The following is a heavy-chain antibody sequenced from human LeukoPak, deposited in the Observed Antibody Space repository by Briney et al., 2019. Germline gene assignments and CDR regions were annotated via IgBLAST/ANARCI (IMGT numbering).Heavy chain of an antibody. J-gene: IGHJ4*02. D-gene: IGHD3-22*01. CDR3: ARVRHYYDWGDYFDY. CDR1: GYTFTGYY. CDR2: INPNSGGT. Sequence: ASVKVSCKASGYTFTGYYMHWVRQAPGQGLEWMGWINPNSGGTNYAQKFQGRVTMTRDTSISTAYMELSRLRSNDTAVYYCARVRHYYDWGDYFDYWGQGTLVTVSP. V-gene: IGHV1-2*02.